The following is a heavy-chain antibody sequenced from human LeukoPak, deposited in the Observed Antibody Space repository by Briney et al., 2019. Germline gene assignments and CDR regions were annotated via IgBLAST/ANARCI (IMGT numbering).Heavy chain of an antibody. V-gene: IGHV4-59*01. CDR3: ARGFADSSGYLLSYFDY. Sequence: SETLSLTCTVSGDSINNNYWSWIRQPPGKGLEWIGYIYDSGSTKYNPSLKSRVTISIDTSKNQFSLKLTSVTAADTAVYYCARGFADSSGYLLSYFDYWGQGTLVTVSS. J-gene: IGHJ4*02. D-gene: IGHD3-22*01. CDR2: IYDSGST. CDR1: GDSINNNY.